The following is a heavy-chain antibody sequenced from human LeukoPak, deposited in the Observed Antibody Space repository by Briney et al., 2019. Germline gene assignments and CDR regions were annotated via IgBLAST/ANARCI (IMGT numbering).Heavy chain of an antibody. V-gene: IGHV1-69*05. D-gene: IGHD5-18*01. CDR1: GGTFSSYA. Sequence: SVKVSCKASGGTFSSYAISWVRQAPGQGLEWMGRIIPIFGTANYAQKFQGRVTITTDESTSTAYMELSSLRSADTTVYYCASGKGRSRVGYSYGFYVDAFDIWGQGTMVTVSS. CDR2: IIPIFGTA. J-gene: IGHJ3*02. CDR3: ASGKGRSRVGYSYGFYVDAFDI.